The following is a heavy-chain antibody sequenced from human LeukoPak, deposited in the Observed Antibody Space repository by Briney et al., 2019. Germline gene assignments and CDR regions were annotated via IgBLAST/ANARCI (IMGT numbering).Heavy chain of an antibody. CDR2: ISGSGGST. CDR3: AKLEYYDSSGYTGGKYFQH. V-gene: IGHV3-23*01. J-gene: IGHJ1*01. CDR1: GFTFSSYG. D-gene: IGHD3-22*01. Sequence: GGSLRLSCAASGFTFSSYGMSWVRRAPGKGLEWVSAISGSGGSTYYADSVKGRFTISRDNSKNTLYLQMNSLRAWDTAVYYCAKLEYYDSSGYTGGKYFQHWGQGTLVTVSS.